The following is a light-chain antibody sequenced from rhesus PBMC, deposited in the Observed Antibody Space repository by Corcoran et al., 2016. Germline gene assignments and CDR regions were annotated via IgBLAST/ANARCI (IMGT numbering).Light chain of an antibody. CDR2: RAS. CDR3: QQHNNLPYS. CDR1: QGISTY. V-gene: IGKV1-69*01. J-gene: IGKJ2*01. Sequence: DIQMTQSPSSLSASVGDRVTITCRASQGISTYLAWYQQKQGKAPKVLIYRASNLETGVPSRFSGSGSWTNFTLIITSLQPEDLATYYCQQHNNLPYSFGQGTKVEIK.